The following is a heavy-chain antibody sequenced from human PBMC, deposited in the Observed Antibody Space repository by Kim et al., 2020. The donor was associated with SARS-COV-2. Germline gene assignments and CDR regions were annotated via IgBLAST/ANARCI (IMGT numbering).Heavy chain of an antibody. D-gene: IGHD2-21*02. Sequence: GGSLRLSCAASGFTFSTYSISWVRQAPGKGLEWISYISSSGSSMYYADSVKGRFTISRDNAKNSLSLQMNSLRDEDTAVYYCTRDAGYCGGYCYSDWGQGTLVTVSS. J-gene: IGHJ4*02. CDR1: GFTFSTYS. CDR2: ISSSGSSM. CDR3: TRDAGYCGGYCYSD. V-gene: IGHV3-48*02.